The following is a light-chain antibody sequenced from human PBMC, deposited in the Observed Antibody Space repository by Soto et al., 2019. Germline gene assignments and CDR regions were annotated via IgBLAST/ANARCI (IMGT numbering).Light chain of an antibody. CDR1: QSISSY. CDR3: QQSYNTPQT. V-gene: IGKV1-39*01. Sequence: DIQMTQSPSSLSASVGDRVTITCRASQSISSYLNWYQQKPGKAPKLLIYAASNLQSGVPSRFSGSKSGTDFTLTISSLQPEDFATYYCQQSYNTPQTFGPGTNLEI. CDR2: AAS. J-gene: IGKJ2*01.